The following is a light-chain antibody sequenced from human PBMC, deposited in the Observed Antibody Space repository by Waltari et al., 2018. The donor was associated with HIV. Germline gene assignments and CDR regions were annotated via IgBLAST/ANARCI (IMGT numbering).Light chain of an antibody. V-gene: IGKV1-13*02. J-gene: IGKJ4*01. CDR2: DAS. CDR1: QGINSA. Sequence: AIQLTQSPSSLSASAGDRVTSTCRASQGINSALAWYQQKPGKPPKILISDASSLESGVPSRFSGSGSGTDFTLTISSLQPEDFASYYCQQFKSYPLTFGGGTKVEIK. CDR3: QQFKSYPLT.